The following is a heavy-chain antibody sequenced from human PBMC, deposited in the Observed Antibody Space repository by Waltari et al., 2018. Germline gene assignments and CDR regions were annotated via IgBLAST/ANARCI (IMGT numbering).Heavy chain of an antibody. CDR1: GYTLTELS. J-gene: IGHJ3*02. CDR3: ATLVQGDYPEVAFDI. CDR2: FDPEDSET. V-gene: IGHV1-24*01. D-gene: IGHD4-17*01. Sequence: QVQLVQSGAEVKKPGASVKVSCKVSGYTLTELSMHWVRQAPGKGLEWMGGFDPEDSETIYDQKFQGRVTMTEDTSTDTAYMELSSLRSEDTAVYYCATLVQGDYPEVAFDIWGQGTMVTVSS.